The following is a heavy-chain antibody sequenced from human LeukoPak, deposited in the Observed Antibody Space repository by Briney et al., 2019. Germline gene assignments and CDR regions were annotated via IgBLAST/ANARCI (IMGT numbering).Heavy chain of an antibody. CDR2: IYSTGST. V-gene: IGHV4-59*01. J-gene: IGHJ3*02. CDR3: ARDYSMTHAFDI. CDR1: GGSISDYY. Sequence: SETLSLTXTVSGGSISDYYWSWLRQPPGKGLEWIGYIYSTGSTNNNPSLKSRVTISVATSKNQFSLKLSSVTAADTALYYCARDYSMTHAFDIWGQGTLVTVSS. D-gene: IGHD1-26*01.